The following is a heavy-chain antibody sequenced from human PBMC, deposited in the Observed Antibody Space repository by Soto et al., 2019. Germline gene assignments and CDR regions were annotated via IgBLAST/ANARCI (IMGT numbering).Heavy chain of an antibody. CDR1: GGSISSGGYY. D-gene: IGHD4-17*01. CDR2: IYYSGST. V-gene: IGHV4-31*03. J-gene: IGHJ6*02. CDR3: ARDGLRSTYYYYGMDV. Sequence: KPSETLSLTCTVSGGSISSGGYYWSWIRQHPGKGLEWIGYIYYSGSTYYNPSLKSRVTISVDTSKNQFSLKLSSVTAADTAVYYCARDGLRSTYYYYGMDVWGQGTTVTVSS.